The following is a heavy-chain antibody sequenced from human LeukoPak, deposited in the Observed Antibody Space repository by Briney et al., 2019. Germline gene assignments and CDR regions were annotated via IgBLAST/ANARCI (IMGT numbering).Heavy chain of an antibody. V-gene: IGHV1-69*04. CDR1: GGTFSSYT. J-gene: IGHJ6*02. D-gene: IGHD3-10*01. CDR3: AREFEVGYYGSGSYRYGMDV. Sequence: SVKVSCKASGGTFSSYTISWVRQAPGQGLKWMGRIIPILGIANYAQKFQGRVTITADKSTSTAYMELSSLRSEDTAVYYCAREFEVGYYGSGSYRYGMDVWGQGTTVTVSS. CDR2: IIPILGIA.